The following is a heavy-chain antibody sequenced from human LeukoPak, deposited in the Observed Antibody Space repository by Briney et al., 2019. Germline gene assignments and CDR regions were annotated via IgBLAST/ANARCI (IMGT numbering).Heavy chain of an antibody. J-gene: IGHJ4*02. CDR1: GGSISSSSYY. CDR3: ARLGVGATKYFDY. V-gene: IGHV4-39*01. Sequence: SETLSLTCTVSGGSISSSSYYWGWIRQPPGKGLEWIGSIYYSGSTYYNPSLKSRVTISVDTSKNQFSLKLSSVTAADTAVYCCARLGVGATKYFDYWGQGTLVTVSS. CDR2: IYYSGST. D-gene: IGHD1-26*01.